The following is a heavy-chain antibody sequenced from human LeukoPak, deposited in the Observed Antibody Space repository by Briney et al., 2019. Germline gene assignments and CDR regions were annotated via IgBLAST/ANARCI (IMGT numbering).Heavy chain of an antibody. CDR3: ARDPSWLGGYFDY. Sequence: SVKVSCKASGGTFSSYAISWVRQAPGQGLEWMGGIIPIFGTANYAQKFQGRVTITADESTSTAYMELSSLRSEDTAVYYCARDPSWLGGYFDYWGQGTLVTVSS. J-gene: IGHJ4*02. D-gene: IGHD3-10*01. V-gene: IGHV1-69*13. CDR2: IIPIFGTA. CDR1: GGTFSSYA.